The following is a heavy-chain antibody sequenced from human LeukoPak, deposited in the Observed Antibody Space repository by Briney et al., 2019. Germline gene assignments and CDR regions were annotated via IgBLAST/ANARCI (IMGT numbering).Heavy chain of an antibody. J-gene: IGHJ4*02. V-gene: IGHV3-48*03. Sequence: PGGSLRLSCAASGSTFSSYEMNWVRQAPGKGLEWVSYISSSGSTIYYADSVKGRFTISRDNAKNSLYLQMNSLRAEGTAVYYCARDRIYSSGWYGYFDYWGQGTLVTVSS. D-gene: IGHD6-19*01. CDR3: ARDRIYSSGWYGYFDY. CDR2: ISSSGSTI. CDR1: GSTFSSYE.